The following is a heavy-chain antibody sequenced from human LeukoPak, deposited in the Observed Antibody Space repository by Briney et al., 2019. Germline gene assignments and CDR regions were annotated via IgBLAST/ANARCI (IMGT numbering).Heavy chain of an antibody. J-gene: IGHJ6*02. V-gene: IGHV3-23*01. Sequence: EGSLRLSCAASVFTFSSYAMSWVRQAPGKGLEWVSAISGIGGRTYYADSVKGRFTISRDNSKNTLYLQMNSLRDEDTAVYYCAKRSGFGELSDPYYYYGMDVWGQGTTVTVSS. D-gene: IGHD3-10*01. CDR1: VFTFSSYA. CDR3: AKRSGFGELSDPYYYYGMDV. CDR2: ISGIGGRT.